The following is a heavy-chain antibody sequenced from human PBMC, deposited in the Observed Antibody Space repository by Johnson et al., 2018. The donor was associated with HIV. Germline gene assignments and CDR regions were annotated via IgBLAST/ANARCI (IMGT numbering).Heavy chain of an antibody. V-gene: IGHV3-7*01. CDR1: GFIFSVYW. D-gene: IGHD5-12*01. J-gene: IGHJ3*02. CDR3: ARDPPWPMRNAFDI. Sequence: EVQVLESGGGLVQPGGSRRLSCAASGFIFSVYWMTWVRQAPGKGLEWVANIKQDGSEKYYVDSVKDRFTISRDNAKNSLYLQMNSLRAEDTAVYYCARDPPWPMRNAFDIWGQGTLVTVSS. CDR2: IKQDGSEK.